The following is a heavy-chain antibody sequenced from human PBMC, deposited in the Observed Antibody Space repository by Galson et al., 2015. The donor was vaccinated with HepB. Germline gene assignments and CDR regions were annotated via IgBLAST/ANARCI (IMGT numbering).Heavy chain of an antibody. Sequence: SLRLSCAASGFTFSSYGMHWVRQAPGKGLEWVAVISYDGSNKYYADSVRGRFTISRDNSKDTLYLQMNSLRAEDTAVYYCAKDLGGAAAGIDVWGQGTTVTVSS. V-gene: IGHV3-30*18. CDR3: AKDLGGAAAGIDV. J-gene: IGHJ6*02. CDR1: GFTFSSYG. D-gene: IGHD6-13*01. CDR2: ISYDGSNK.